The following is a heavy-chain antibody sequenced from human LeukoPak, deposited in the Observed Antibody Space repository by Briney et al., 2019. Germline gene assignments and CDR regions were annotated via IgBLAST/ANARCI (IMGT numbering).Heavy chain of an antibody. CDR3: ARTGSASSFDY. CDR1: GGSISSYY. V-gene: IGHV4-59*01. CDR2: IYYSGST. J-gene: IGHJ4*02. Sequence: PSETLSLTCTVSGGSISSYYWSWIRQPPGKGLEWIGYIYYSGSTNYNPSLKSRVTISVDTSKNQFSLKLSSVTVADTAVYYCARTGSASSFDYWGQGTLVTVSS. D-gene: IGHD2-15*01.